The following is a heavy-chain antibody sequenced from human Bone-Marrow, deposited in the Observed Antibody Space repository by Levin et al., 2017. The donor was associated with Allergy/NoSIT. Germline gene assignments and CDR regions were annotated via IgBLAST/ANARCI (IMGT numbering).Heavy chain of an antibody. CDR2: ISDDGTRT. V-gene: IGHV3-23*01. D-gene: IGHD3-10*02. CDR3: ARHVRGRPHDY. Sequence: PGESLKISCAASGFTFSNYAMSWVRQTPVKGLEWVSAISDDGTRTYYADSVKGRFTMSRDNSQETLYLQMNSLRTDDTAMYYCARHVRGRPHDYWGQGTLVTVSS. J-gene: IGHJ4*02. CDR1: GFTFSNYA.